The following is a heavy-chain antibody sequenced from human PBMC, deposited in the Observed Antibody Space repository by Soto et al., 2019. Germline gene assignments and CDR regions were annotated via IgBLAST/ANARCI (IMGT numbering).Heavy chain of an antibody. V-gene: IGHV1-8*01. D-gene: IGHD2-8*02. CDR1: GYTLPFTNYD. CDR3: AGGPHVSIVSGGVYGSAP. CDR2: MSPDSGDT. Sequence: QVQLVQSGAEVKKPGASVKVSCKASGYTLPFTNYDIVWVRQTTGQGLEWVGRMSPDSGDTAYAEKFRGRVTVTGAPSKSTFYRGRRGLSSEDAGVYSCAGGPHVSIVSGGVYGSAPGGQGTPVTVSS. J-gene: IGHJ5*02.